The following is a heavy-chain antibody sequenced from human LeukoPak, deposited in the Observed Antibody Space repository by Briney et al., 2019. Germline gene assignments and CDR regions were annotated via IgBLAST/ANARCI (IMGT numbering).Heavy chain of an antibody. D-gene: IGHD2-2*01. CDR1: GGSISSYY. CDR2: IYYSGST. CDR3: ARQTLLLRSFDY. V-gene: IGHV4-59*05. Sequence: SETLSLTCTVSGGSISSYYWSWIRQPPGKGLEWIGSIYYSGSTYYNPSLKSRVTISVDTSKNQFSLKLSSVTAADTAVYYCARQTLLLRSFDYWGQGTLVTVSS. J-gene: IGHJ4*02.